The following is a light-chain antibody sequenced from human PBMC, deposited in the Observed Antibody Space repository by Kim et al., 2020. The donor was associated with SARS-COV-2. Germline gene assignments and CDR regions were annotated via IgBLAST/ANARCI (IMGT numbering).Light chain of an antibody. CDR2: QDS. V-gene: IGLV3-1*01. J-gene: IGLJ3*02. CDR3: PAWDSSTWV. CDR1: KLGDKY. Sequence: SYELTQPPSVSVSPGQTASITCSGDKLGDKYACWYQQKPGQSPVLVIYQDSKRPSGIPERFSGSNSGNTATLTISGTQAMDEADYYCPAWDSSTWVFGGG.